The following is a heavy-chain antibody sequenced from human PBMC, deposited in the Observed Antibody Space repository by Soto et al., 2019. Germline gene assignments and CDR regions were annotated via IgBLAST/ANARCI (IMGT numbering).Heavy chain of an antibody. CDR1: GFSLSTSGVG. J-gene: IGHJ5*02. CDR3: VHTSDWGAASYSRWFDP. Sequence: QITLKESGPTLVKPTQTLTLTCTFSGFSLSTSGVGVGWIRQPPGKALEWLALIYWDDDKRYSPSLRSRLTITXDTSKKQVILTMTNMDPVDTATYYWVHTSDWGAASYSRWFDPWGQGTLVTVSS. CDR2: IYWDDDK. V-gene: IGHV2-5*02. D-gene: IGHD2-21*02.